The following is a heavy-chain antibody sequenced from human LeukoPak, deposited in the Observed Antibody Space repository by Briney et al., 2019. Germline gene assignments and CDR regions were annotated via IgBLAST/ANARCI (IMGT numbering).Heavy chain of an antibody. CDR3: ARVGDSLPFDP. Sequence: ASVKVSCKASGGTFSSYAISWVRQAPGQGLEWMGGIIPISGTANSAQKFQGRVTITADESTSTAYMELSSLRSEDTAVYYCARVGDSLPFDPWGQGTLVTVSS. CDR1: GGTFSSYA. CDR2: IIPISGTA. J-gene: IGHJ5*02. D-gene: IGHD3-16*01. V-gene: IGHV1-69*13.